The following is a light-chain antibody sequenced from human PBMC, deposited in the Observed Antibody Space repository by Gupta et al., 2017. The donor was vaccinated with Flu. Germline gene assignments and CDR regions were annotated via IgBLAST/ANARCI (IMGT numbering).Light chain of an antibody. CDR3: QQYNEWPLS. V-gene: IGKV3-15*01. CDR1: QTIYSN. Sequence: EIVMTQSPVTLSLSPGERATISCRASQTIYSNLAWYQQTPGQAPRLLIYDASTRATGIPARFSGSGSGTDFTLSISSLQPEDFAVYYCQQYNEWPLSFGGGTKVEI. CDR2: DAS. J-gene: IGKJ4*01.